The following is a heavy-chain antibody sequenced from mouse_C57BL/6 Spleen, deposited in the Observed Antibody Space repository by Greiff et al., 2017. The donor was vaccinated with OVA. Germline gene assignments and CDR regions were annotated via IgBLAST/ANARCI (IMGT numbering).Heavy chain of an antibody. J-gene: IGHJ1*03. CDR3: VIQCLYWYFDV. V-gene: IGHV10-1*01. CDR1: GFSFNTYA. Sequence: EVKLVESGGGLVQPKGSLKLSCAASGFSFNTYAMNWVRQAPGKGLEWVARIRSKSNNYATYYADSVKDRFTISRDDSESMLYLQMNNLKTEDTAMYYCVIQCLYWYFDVWGTGTTVTVSS. CDR2: IRSKSNNYAT.